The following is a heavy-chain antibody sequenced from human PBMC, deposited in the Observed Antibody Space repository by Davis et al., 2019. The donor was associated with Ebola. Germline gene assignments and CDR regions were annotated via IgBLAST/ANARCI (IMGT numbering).Heavy chain of an antibody. CDR3: VRGWGRSGLDV. V-gene: IGHV6-1*01. J-gene: IGHJ6*02. D-gene: IGHD3-16*01. CDR1: GDSVSSNSPA. Sequence: PSETLSLTCAISGDSVSSNSPAWNWIRQSPSRGLEWLGRTYYASKWYIDYGESVKSRISINPDTSKNQLSLQLNSVTPEDAAVYYCVRGWGRSGLDVWGQGTTVTVSS. CDR2: TYYASKWYI.